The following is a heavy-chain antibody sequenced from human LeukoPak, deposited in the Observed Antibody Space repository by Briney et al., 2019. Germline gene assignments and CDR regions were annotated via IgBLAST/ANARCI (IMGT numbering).Heavy chain of an antibody. D-gene: IGHD3-10*01. V-gene: IGHV3-23*01. Sequence: GGSLRLSCAASGISFRNDAMSWVRQAPARGPEWVSSLRGNDETFYADSVKGRFTLSRDDSRNTVYLQLNNLRVEDTAIYYCARASWVSDPDAVRWGQGTQVTVSS. J-gene: IGHJ4*02. CDR1: GISFRNDA. CDR2: LRGNDET. CDR3: ARASWVSDPDAVR.